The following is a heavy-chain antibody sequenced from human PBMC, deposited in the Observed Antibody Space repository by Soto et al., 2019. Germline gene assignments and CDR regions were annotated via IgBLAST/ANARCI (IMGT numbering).Heavy chain of an antibody. Sequence: GGSLRLSCAASGFMFSDFGMHWVRQAPGKGLEWVAVIWYDGINKFYADSVKGRFTISRDNSKKTLYLQMNSLRAEDTAVYYCARLKSDYYFSMDVWGQGTTVTVSS. CDR1: GFMFSDFG. CDR3: ARLKSDYYFSMDV. J-gene: IGHJ6*02. V-gene: IGHV3-33*01. CDR2: IWYDGINK.